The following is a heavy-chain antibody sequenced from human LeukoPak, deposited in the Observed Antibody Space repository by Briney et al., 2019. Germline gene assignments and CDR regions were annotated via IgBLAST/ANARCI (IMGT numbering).Heavy chain of an antibody. V-gene: IGHV3-23*01. CDR3: AKDQRRSAGLEPVYGMDV. Sequence: GGSLRLSCAASGFTFRTYAMSWVRQAPGRGLEWVSTISGSGGSTYYADSVKGRFTISRDNSKDTLYLQMNTLRGEDTAVYYCAKDQRRSAGLEPVYGMDVWGQGTTVTVSS. CDR1: GFTFRTYA. CDR2: ISGSGGST. D-gene: IGHD1-1*01. J-gene: IGHJ6*02.